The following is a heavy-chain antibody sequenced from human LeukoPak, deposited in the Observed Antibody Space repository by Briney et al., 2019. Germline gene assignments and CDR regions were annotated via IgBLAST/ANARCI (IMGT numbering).Heavy chain of an antibody. CDR2: IYYSGST. Sequence: PSETLSLTCTVSGGSIRSYYWSWIRQPPGKGLEWIGYIYYSGSTNSNPSLKSRVTISVDTSKNQFSLKVSSVTAADTAVYYCARSLGSAPGWSFDPWGRGTLITVAS. CDR1: GGSIRSYY. D-gene: IGHD3-16*01. J-gene: IGHJ2*01. V-gene: IGHV4-59*01. CDR3: ARSLGSAPGWSFDP.